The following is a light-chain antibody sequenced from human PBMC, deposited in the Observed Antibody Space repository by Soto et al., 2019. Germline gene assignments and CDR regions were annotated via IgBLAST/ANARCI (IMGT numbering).Light chain of an antibody. CDR2: EVS. V-gene: IGLV2-14*01. CDR1: SGDVGAYNY. Sequence: QSVLTQPASVSGSPGQSITISCTGTSGDVGAYNYVSWFRQHPGKAPTLIISEVSNRPSGVSNRFSGSKSGNAASLTISGLQAEDEADYFCFSFTTDWTHVFGTGTKVTVL. CDR3: FSFTTDWTHV. J-gene: IGLJ1*01.